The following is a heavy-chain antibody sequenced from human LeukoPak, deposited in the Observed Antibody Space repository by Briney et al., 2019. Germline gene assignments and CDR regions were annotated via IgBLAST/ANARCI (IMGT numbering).Heavy chain of an antibody. CDR1: GFTFSSYS. Sequence: GGSLRLSCAASGFTFSSYSINWVRQAPGKGLEWVSSISSSSSYIYYADSVKGRFTISRDNAKNSLYLQMNSLRAEDTAVYYCAREVAAAIGEYYYYGMDVWGQGTTVTVSS. J-gene: IGHJ6*02. CDR3: AREVAAAIGEYYYYGMDV. D-gene: IGHD2-15*01. V-gene: IGHV3-21*01. CDR2: ISSSSSYI.